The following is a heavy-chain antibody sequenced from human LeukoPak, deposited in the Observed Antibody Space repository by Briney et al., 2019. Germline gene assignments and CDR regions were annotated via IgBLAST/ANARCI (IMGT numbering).Heavy chain of an antibody. D-gene: IGHD1-26*01. J-gene: IGHJ6*03. CDR2: ITSGGTYI. Sequence: PGGSLRLSCAASGFTFSSYGMSWVRQAPGKGLEWVSSITSGGTYIYYADSVKGRFTISRDSAKNSLYLQMNSLRPEDTAVYYCARDPYSGSYGDYYYYYMDVWGKGTTVTISS. CDR1: GFTFSSYG. V-gene: IGHV3-21*01. CDR3: ARDPYSGSYGDYYYYYMDV.